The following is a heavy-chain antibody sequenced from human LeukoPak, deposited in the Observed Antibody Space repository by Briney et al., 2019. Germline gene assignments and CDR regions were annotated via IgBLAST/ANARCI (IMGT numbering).Heavy chain of an antibody. CDR1: GFTFSSYS. D-gene: IGHD3-16*01. Sequence: GGSLRLSCAASGFTFSSYSMNWVRQAPGKGLEWVSSISSSSSYIYYADSVKGRFTISRDNAKNSLYLQMNSLRAEDTAVYYCARDLARGGFWFVPWGQGTLVTVSS. CDR2: ISSSSSYI. V-gene: IGHV3-21*01. J-gene: IGHJ5*02. CDR3: ARDLARGGFWFVP.